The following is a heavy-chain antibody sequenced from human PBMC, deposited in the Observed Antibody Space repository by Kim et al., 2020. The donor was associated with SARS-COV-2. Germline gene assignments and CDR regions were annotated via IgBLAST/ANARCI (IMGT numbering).Heavy chain of an antibody. J-gene: IGHJ4*02. D-gene: IGHD3-3*01. CDR2: IYYTGST. CDR3: ARLKSAPYYDFWRGYYGAPSFVC. CDR1: GGSITSSSYY. V-gene: IGHV4-39*01. Sequence: SETLSLTCTVSGGSITSSSYYWGWIRQPPGKGLEWIGNIYYTGSTYYNPSLKSRVTISVDTSKNQFSLKLSSVTAADTAVYYCARLKSAPYYDFWRGYYGAPSFVCWGEGTLVTVSS.